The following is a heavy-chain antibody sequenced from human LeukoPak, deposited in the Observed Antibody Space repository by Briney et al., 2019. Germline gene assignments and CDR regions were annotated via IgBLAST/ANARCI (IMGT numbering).Heavy chain of an antibody. CDR3: ARDGIDALAL. CDR1: GLTFSSYW. V-gene: IGHV3-74*01. Sequence: GGSLRLSCAASGLTFSSYWMHWVRQAPGKGLVWVSHIESDGSSTSYADSVKGRFTISRDNAKNTLYLQMNSLRAEDTAVYYCARDGIDALALWGQGTMVTVSS. J-gene: IGHJ3*01. CDR2: IESDGSST.